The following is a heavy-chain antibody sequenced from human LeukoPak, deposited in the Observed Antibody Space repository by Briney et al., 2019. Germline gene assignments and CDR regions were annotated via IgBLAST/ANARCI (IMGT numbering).Heavy chain of an antibody. CDR3: ANGGAFDYFDY. D-gene: IGHD3-16*01. CDR1: GFTFSIYA. J-gene: IGHJ4*01. CDR2: ITGNGGTT. Sequence: GGSLRLSCAASGFTFSIYAMIWVRQAPGKGLEWVSGITGNGGTTYYADSVKGRFTASRDNSKNTLYLQMNSLRAEDTAVYYCANGGAFDYFDYWGHGTLVTVSS. V-gene: IGHV3-23*01.